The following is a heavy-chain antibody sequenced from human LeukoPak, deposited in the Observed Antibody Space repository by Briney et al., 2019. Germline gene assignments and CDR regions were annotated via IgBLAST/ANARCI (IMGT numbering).Heavy chain of an antibody. Sequence: GGSLRLSCAASGFTFSSYAMHWVRQAPGKGLEWVAVISYDGSNKYYADSVKGRFTISRDNSKNTLYLQMNSLRAEDTAVYYCARDPGYYYGSGSYPAYWGQGTLVTVSS. V-gene: IGHV3-30*04. D-gene: IGHD3-10*01. J-gene: IGHJ4*02. CDR1: GFTFSSYA. CDR2: ISYDGSNK. CDR3: ARDPGYYYGSGSYPAY.